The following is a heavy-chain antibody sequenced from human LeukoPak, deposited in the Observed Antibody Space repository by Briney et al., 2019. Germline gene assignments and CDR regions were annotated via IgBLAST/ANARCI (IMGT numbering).Heavy chain of an antibody. J-gene: IGHJ4*02. Sequence: GGSLRLSCAASGFTVSSNYMSWVRQAPGKGLEWVSVIYSGGSTYYADSVKGRFTISRDNSKNTLYLQMNSLRAEDTAVYYCVRQQTPHGNFDYWGQGTLVTVSS. CDR2: IYSGGST. CDR3: VRQQTPHGNFDY. V-gene: IGHV3-53*01. CDR1: GFTVSSNY. D-gene: IGHD1-26*01.